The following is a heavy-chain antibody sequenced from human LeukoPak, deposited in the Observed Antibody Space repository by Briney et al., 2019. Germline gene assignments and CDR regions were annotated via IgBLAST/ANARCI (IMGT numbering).Heavy chain of an antibody. Sequence: GGSLRLSCAASGFTFSSYSMNWVRQAPGKGLEWVSYISSSSSTIYYADSVKGRFTISRDNAKNSLYLQMNSLRADDTAVYYCARAAVGITIFGVVLYEIDYWGQGTLVTVSS. V-gene: IGHV3-48*01. D-gene: IGHD3-3*01. CDR2: ISSSSSTI. CDR3: ARAAVGITIFGVVLYEIDY. CDR1: GFTFSSYS. J-gene: IGHJ4*02.